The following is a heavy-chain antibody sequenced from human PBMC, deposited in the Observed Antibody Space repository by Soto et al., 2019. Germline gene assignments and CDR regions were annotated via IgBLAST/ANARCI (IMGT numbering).Heavy chain of an antibody. J-gene: IGHJ4*02. V-gene: IGHV1-18*01. Sequence: ASVKVSCKGSGYMFRSYGISWVRQAPGQGLEWMGWISAFNGDTNYPQNLQGRVTMTTDTSTSTAYMELRTLRSDDSAVYYCARDGGYGAGSYFDYWGQGTLVTVSS. D-gene: IGHD3-10*01. CDR3: ARDGGYGAGSYFDY. CDR1: GYMFRSYG. CDR2: ISAFNGDT.